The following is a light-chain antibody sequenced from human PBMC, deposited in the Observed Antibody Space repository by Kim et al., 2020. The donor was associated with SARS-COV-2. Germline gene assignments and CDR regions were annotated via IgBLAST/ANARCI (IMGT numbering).Light chain of an antibody. CDR1: ELGDKY. CDR2: QDI. V-gene: IGLV3-1*01. Sequence: VSPGQTARITCSGDELGDKYVFWYQQKPGQSPVLVIYQDIKRPSGIPERFSASNFGNTATLTISGTQATDEADYYCQAWDSGTAVVFGEGTQLTVL. CDR3: QAWDSGTAVV. J-gene: IGLJ2*01.